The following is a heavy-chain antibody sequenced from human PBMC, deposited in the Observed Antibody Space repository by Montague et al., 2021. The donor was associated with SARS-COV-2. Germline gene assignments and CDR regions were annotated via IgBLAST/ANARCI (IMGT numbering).Heavy chain of an antibody. J-gene: IGHJ4*02. CDR1: GGSISSFY. CDR3: ARHYSATLPAVY. D-gene: IGHD2-15*01. V-gene: IGHV4-59*08. Sequence: SETLSLTCTVSGGSISSFYWSWFRQPPGKLLEWIGYISDIVSTNYNPSLTSRVTMSVDTSKNQFSLKVNSVTAADTAVYYCARHYSATLPAVYWSQGTLVTVSS. CDR2: ISDIVST.